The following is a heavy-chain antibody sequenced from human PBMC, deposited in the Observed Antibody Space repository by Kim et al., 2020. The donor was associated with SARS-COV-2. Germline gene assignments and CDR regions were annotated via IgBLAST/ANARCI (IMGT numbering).Heavy chain of an antibody. CDR2: IHHSGAT. CDR1: GGSFSGYY. D-gene: IGHD6-19*01. V-gene: IGHV4-34*01. CDR3: VRGNWRGSSYWYRFFDY. J-gene: IGHJ4*02. Sequence: SETLSLTCAVSGGSFSGYYWTWVRQAPEKGLEWIGEIHHSGATNYNPALKSRVTISMDLSKAQFSLQLTSVTAADTAIYYCVRGNWRGSSYWYRFFDYWGQGALVTVSS.